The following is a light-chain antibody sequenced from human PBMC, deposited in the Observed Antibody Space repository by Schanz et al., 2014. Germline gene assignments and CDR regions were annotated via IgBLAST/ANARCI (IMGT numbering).Light chain of an antibody. CDR3: MQALPNPGYT. Sequence: DIVMTQSPLSLPVTPGEPASISCRSSQSLLHSNGYNCLDWYLQKPGQSPQLLIYLGSNRASGVPDRFSGSGSGTDFTLKISRVEAEDVGVYYCMQALPNPGYTFGPGTKLEIK. CDR1: QSLLHSNGYNC. V-gene: IGKV2-28*01. CDR2: LGS. J-gene: IGKJ2*01.